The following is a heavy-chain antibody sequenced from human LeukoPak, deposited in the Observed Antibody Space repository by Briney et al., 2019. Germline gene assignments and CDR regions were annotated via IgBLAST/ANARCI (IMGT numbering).Heavy chain of an antibody. CDR2: IYHSGST. CDR1: GGSISSGGYS. CDR3: ASSSWYDAFDI. V-gene: IGHV4-30-2*01. D-gene: IGHD6-13*01. Sequence: PSQTLSLTCAVSGGSISSGGYSGSWIRQPPGRGLEWIGYIYHSGSTYYNPSLKSRVTISVDRSKNQFSLKLSSVTAADTAVYYCASSSWYDAFDIWGQGTMVTVSS. J-gene: IGHJ3*02.